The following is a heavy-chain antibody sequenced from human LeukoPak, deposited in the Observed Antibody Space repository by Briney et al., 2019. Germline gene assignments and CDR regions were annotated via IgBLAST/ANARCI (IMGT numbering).Heavy chain of an antibody. V-gene: IGHV3-23*01. CDR2: ISGRGGST. CDR3: AKDAPVNIVVVPAANS. Sequence: GGSLRGSCAAPAFAFTSDAMGCVRQAPGKGQEWVSAISGRGGSTYYADAVKGRFTISRDNSKNTLYLQMNSLRAEDTAVYYCAKDAPVNIVVVPAANSWGQGTLVTVSS. J-gene: IGHJ4*02. CDR1: AFAFTSDA. D-gene: IGHD2-2*01.